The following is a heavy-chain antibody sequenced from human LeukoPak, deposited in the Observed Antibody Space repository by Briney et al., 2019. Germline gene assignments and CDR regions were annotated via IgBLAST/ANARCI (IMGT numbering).Heavy chain of an antibody. Sequence: GGSLRLSCAASGFTVSSDYMSWVRQAPGKGLEWVSVIYSGGSTYYADSVKGRFTISRDNSKNTLYLQMNSLRAEDTAVYHCARAVPLRGAALSDYWGQGTLVTVSS. V-gene: IGHV3-53*01. CDR1: GFTVSSDY. J-gene: IGHJ4*02. CDR3: ARAVPLRGAALSDY. CDR2: IYSGGST. D-gene: IGHD3-10*01.